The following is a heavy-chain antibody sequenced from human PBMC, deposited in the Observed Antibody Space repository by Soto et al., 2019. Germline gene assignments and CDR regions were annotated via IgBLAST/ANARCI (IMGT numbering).Heavy chain of an antibody. CDR1: GFPFSSYA. J-gene: IGHJ6*02. V-gene: IGHV3-23*01. Sequence: SLRLSCASSGFPFSSYAMSWVRQAPGKGLEWVSAISGSGGSTYYADSVKGRFTISRDNSKNTLYLQMNSLRAEDTAVYYCARAPTTRGYYYGMDVWAQGTTVTVSS. D-gene: IGHD4-17*01. CDR3: ARAPTTRGYYYGMDV. CDR2: ISGSGGST.